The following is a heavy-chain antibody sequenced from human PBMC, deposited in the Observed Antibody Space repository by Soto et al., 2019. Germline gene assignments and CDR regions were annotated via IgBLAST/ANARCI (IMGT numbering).Heavy chain of an antibody. CDR1: GFSLSTSGVG. J-gene: IGHJ4*02. V-gene: IGHV2-5*02. D-gene: IGHD4-17*01. CDR3: AHIDYGDAKFDY. CDR2: IYWDDDK. Sequence: QITLKESGPTLVKPTQTLTLTCTFSGFSLSTSGVGVGWIRQPPGKALEWLALIYWDDDKRYSPSLKSRLTIXKXXSKNQVGLTMTNMDPVDTATYYCAHIDYGDAKFDYWGQGTLVTVSS.